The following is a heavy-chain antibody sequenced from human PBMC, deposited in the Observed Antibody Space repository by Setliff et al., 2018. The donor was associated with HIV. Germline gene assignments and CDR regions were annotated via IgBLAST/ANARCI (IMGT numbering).Heavy chain of an antibody. Sequence: GGSLRLSCAASGFTFSGYGMHWVRQAPGKGLEWVAFIRFDGSNKYCADSVKGRFTISRDNSKNTVYLQMNSLRAEDTAVYYCAKDVCSGAYCYAYYYYGMDVWGQGTMVTVSS. CDR3: AKDVCSGAYCYAYYYYGMDV. J-gene: IGHJ6*02. CDR1: GFTFSGYG. D-gene: IGHD2-15*01. CDR2: IRFDGSNK. V-gene: IGHV3-30*02.